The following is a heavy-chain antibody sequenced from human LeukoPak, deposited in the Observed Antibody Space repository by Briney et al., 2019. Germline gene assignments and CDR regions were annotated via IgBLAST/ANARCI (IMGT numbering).Heavy chain of an antibody. CDR1: GFTFSSYG. CDR3: AKVMDCSSTSCYTGYYYYYGMDV. CDR2: ISYDGSNK. V-gene: IGHV3-30*18. J-gene: IGHJ6*02. D-gene: IGHD2-2*02. Sequence: PGGSLRLSCAASGFTFSSYGMHWVRQAPGKGLEWVAVISYDGSNKYYADSVKGRFTISRDNSKNTLYLQMNSLRAEDTAVYYCAKVMDCSSTSCYTGYYYYYGMDVWGQGTTVTGSS.